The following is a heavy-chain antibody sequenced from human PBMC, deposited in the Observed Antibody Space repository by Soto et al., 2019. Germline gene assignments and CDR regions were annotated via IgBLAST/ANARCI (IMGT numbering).Heavy chain of an antibody. CDR3: AIHPYTRGWTYYFDY. J-gene: IGHJ4*02. Sequence: SETLSLTCTVSGGSISSGSYYWGWIRQPPGKGLEWIGTIYYSGSTYYHPSLRSRVTISVDTSKNHFSLNLTAVTAADTAVYYCAIHPYTRGWTYYFDYWGQGTLVTVSS. D-gene: IGHD6-19*01. CDR2: IYYSGST. V-gene: IGHV4-39*01. CDR1: GGSISSGSYY.